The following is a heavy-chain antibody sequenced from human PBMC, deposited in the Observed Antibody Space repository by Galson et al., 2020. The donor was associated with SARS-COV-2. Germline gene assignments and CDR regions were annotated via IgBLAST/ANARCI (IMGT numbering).Heavy chain of an antibody. CDR2: IYNAGGT. CDR1: GESISNTIYY. CDR3: ALSHPGDPKAFDI. J-gene: IGHJ3*02. Sequence: ASETLSLACAVSGESISNTIYYWGWIRPPPGKGREWIGTIYNAGGTYYNPSLKSPVTISADTSKNQFSLELTSVTAADTAVYYCALSHPGDPKAFDIWGQGTILIVSS. V-gene: IGHV4-39*07.